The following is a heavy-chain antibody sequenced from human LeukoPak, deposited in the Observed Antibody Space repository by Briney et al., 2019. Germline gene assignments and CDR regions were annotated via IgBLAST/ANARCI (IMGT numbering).Heavy chain of an antibody. D-gene: IGHD2-2*01. V-gene: IGHV4-4*07. CDR1: GGSIRSYN. CDR3: ARDCITTNCYRY. Sequence: SETLSLTCTVSGGSIRSYNWTWIRQSARKGLEWIGRIDTSGSTNYNPPLRSRVTMSVDTSKNQFSLKLSSVTAADTAVYYCARDCITTNCYRYWGQGTLVTVSS. J-gene: IGHJ4*02. CDR2: IDTSGST.